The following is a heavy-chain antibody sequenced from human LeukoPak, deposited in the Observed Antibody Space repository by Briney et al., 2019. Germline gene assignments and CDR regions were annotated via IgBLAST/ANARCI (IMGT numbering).Heavy chain of an antibody. CDR3: ARDAPWVVLGSPYYYYYGMDV. J-gene: IGHJ6*02. V-gene: IGHV1-69*06. CDR1: GGTFSSYA. D-gene: IGHD1-26*01. CDR2: IIPIFGTA. Sequence: SVKVSCKASGGTFSSYAISWVRQAPGQGLEWMGGIIPIFGTANYAQKFQGRVTITADKSTSTAYMELSSLRSEDTAVYYCARDAPWVVLGSPYYYYYGMDVWGQGTTVTVSS.